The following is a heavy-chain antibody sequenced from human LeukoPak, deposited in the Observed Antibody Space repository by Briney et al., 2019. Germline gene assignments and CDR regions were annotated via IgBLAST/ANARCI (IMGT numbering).Heavy chain of an antibody. CDR3: ATQNYYDSSGYYGHLGY. D-gene: IGHD3-22*01. Sequence: ASVKVSCKASGYTFTSYGISWVRQAPGQGLEWMGWISAYNGNTNYAQKLQGRVTMTTDTSTSTAYMELRSLRSDDTAVYYCATQNYYDSSGYYGHLGYWGQGTLVTASS. V-gene: IGHV1-18*01. CDR2: ISAYNGNT. CDR1: GYTFTSYG. J-gene: IGHJ4*02.